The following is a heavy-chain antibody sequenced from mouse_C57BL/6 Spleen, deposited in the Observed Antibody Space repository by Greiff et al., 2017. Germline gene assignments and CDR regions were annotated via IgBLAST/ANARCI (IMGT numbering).Heavy chain of an antibody. CDR2: ISYDGSN. J-gene: IGHJ2*01. V-gene: IGHV3-6*01. Sequence: VQLKESGPGLVKPSQSLSLTCSVTGYSITSGYYWNWIRQFPGNKLEWMGYISYDGSNNYNPSLKNRISITRDTSKNLFFLKLNSVTTEDTATYYCARGRGFDYWGQGTTLTVSS. CDR3: ARGRGFDY. CDR1: GYSITSGYY.